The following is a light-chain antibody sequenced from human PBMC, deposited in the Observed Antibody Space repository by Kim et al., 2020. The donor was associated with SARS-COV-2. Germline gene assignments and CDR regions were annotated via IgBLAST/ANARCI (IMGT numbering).Light chain of an antibody. J-gene: IGLJ2*01. CDR3: QAWDSSTDVV. Sequence: VSLGQTASITCSGDKLGDKYACWYQQKPGQSPVLVIYQDSKRPSGIPERFSGSNSGNTATLTISGTQAMDEADYYCQAWDSSTDVVFGGGTQLTVL. CDR2: QDS. V-gene: IGLV3-1*01. CDR1: KLGDKY.